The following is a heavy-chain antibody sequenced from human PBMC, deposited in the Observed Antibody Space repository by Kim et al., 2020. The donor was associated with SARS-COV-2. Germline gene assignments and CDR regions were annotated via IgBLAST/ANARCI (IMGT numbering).Heavy chain of an antibody. Sequence: SVEGRFTISKDNSKNTVYLQMNSLRAEDTAVYYCAKVGSAYCGGSCPIDYWGQGTLVTVSS. CDR3: AKVGSAYCGGSCPIDY. V-gene: IGHV3-33*06. J-gene: IGHJ4*02. D-gene: IGHD2-21*01.